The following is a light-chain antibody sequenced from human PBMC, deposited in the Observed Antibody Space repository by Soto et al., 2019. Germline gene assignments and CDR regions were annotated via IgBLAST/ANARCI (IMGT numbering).Light chain of an antibody. CDR3: SSYTSSGTLV. J-gene: IGLJ3*02. V-gene: IGLV2-14*01. Sequence: QSALTQPASVSGSPGQSITISCTGTSSDVGSYNYVSWYQQHPGKAPKLMIYEVSNRPSGVSNRFSGSKSGHTASLTISGLQTEDEADYYCSSYTSSGTLVFGGGTKLTVL. CDR2: EVS. CDR1: SSDVGSYNY.